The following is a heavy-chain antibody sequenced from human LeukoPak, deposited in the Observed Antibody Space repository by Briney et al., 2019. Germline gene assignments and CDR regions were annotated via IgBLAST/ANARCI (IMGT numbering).Heavy chain of an antibody. CDR2: INHSGSS. CDR3: ARVITMVRGVDYYMDV. J-gene: IGHJ6*03. Sequence: SETLSLTCAVYGASFSGYYWNWIRQPPGKGLEWIGEINHSGSSNYNPSLKSRVTISVDTSKNQFSLKLSSVTAADTAVYYCARVITMVRGVDYYMDVWGKGTTVTISS. CDR1: GASFSGYY. V-gene: IGHV4-34*01. D-gene: IGHD3-10*01.